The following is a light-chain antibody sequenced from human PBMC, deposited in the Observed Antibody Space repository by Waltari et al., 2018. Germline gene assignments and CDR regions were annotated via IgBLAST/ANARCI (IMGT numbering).Light chain of an antibody. J-gene: IGLJ2*01. Sequence: QSVLTQPPSVSGAPGQRVTISCTGSNSNIGAGYYVHWYQQLPGTAPKLLIYRDNSRPSGVPDRVSGSKSGTSASLAITGLQAEDEADYYCQSYDNSFVIFGGGTKLTVL. CDR2: RDN. CDR3: QSYDNSFVI. V-gene: IGLV1-40*01. CDR1: NSNIGAGYY.